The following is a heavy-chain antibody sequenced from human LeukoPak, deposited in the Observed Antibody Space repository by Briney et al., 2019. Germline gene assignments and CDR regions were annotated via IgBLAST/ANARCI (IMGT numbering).Heavy chain of an antibody. CDR1: RFTFSDYY. D-gene: IGHD2-2*01. V-gene: IGHV3-11*05. J-gene: IGHJ4*02. Sequence: KPAGSLRLSCAASRFTFSDYYMVWIRQAPGKGLEWVSYISNSGSSTKYADSVKGRFTISRDNAKNSLSLQMNSVRPEDTAVYYCARADRTSWFDYWGQGTLVTVSS. CDR3: ARADRTSWFDY. CDR2: ISNSGSST.